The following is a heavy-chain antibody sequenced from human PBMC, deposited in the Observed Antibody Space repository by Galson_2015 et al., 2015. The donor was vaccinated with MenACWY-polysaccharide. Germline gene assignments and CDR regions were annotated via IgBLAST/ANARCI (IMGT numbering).Heavy chain of an antibody. Sequence: SWIRQPPGKGLEWIGHIAYRGRTNYNPSLESRVTISMGTSKNQFSLNLISVSAADTALYFCARGNVGGYFFDHWGQGIPVIVSS. CDR3: ARGNVGGYFFDH. V-gene: IGHV4-59*01. D-gene: IGHD3-10*02. J-gene: IGHJ4*02. CDR2: IAYRGRT.